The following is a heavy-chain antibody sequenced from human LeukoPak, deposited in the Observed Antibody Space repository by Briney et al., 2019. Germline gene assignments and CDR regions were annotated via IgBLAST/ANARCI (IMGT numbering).Heavy chain of an antibody. Sequence: SETLSLTCTVSGGSISSSSYYWGWIRQPPGKGLEWIGSIYYSGSTYYNPSLKSRVTISVDTSKNQFSLKLSSVTAADTAVYYCAREATVTNSWGTHYWYFDLWGRGTLVTVSS. V-gene: IGHV4-39*07. J-gene: IGHJ2*01. D-gene: IGHD4-17*01. CDR3: AREATVTNSWGTHYWYFDL. CDR2: IYYSGST. CDR1: GGSISSSSYY.